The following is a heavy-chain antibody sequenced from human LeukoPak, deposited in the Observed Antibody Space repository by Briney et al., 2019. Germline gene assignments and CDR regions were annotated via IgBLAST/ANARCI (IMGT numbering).Heavy chain of an antibody. Sequence: GGSLRLSCAASGFTFSTYAMNWVRQAPGKGLDWVSAISGGDGSKYYADSVKGRFTISRDNSKNTMYLQMNSLRVEDTAVYYCARRYYYDHSGYAYWGQGTLVTVSS. CDR1: GFTFSTYA. CDR3: ARRYYYDHSGYAY. V-gene: IGHV3-23*01. D-gene: IGHD3-22*01. J-gene: IGHJ4*02. CDR2: ISGGDGSK.